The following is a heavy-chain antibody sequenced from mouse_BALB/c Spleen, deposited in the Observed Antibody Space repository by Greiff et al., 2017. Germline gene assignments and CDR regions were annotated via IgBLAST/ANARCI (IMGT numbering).Heavy chain of an antibody. Sequence: QVQLQQSGAELVRPGTSVKVSCKASGYAFTHYLIEWVKQRPGQGLEWIGVINPGSGGTNYNEKFKGKATLTADKSYSTAYMQLSSLTSDDSAVYVCAYYGYKDYAMDYWGQGTSVTVSS. V-gene: IGHV1-54*01. CDR2: INPGSGGT. J-gene: IGHJ4*01. D-gene: IGHD1-2*01. CDR1: GYAFTHYL. CDR3: AYYGYKDYAMDY.